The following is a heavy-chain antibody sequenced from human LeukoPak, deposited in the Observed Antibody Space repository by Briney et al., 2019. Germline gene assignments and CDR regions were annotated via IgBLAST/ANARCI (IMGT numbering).Heavy chain of an antibody. CDR1: GGSISSYY. J-gene: IGHJ4*02. CDR2: IYYSGST. CDR3: ARAEEGPRYFDWLSGFDY. D-gene: IGHD3-9*01. Sequence: SETLSLTCTVSGGSISSYYWSWIRQPPGKGLEWIGYIYYSGSTNYNPSLKSRVTISVDTSKNQFSLKLSSVTAADTAVYYCARAEEGPRYFDWLSGFDYWGQGTLVTVSS. V-gene: IGHV4-59*08.